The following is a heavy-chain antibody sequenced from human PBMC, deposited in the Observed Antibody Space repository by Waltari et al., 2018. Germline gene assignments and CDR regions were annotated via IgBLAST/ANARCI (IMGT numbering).Heavy chain of an antibody. J-gene: IGHJ4*02. CDR2: FYHSGGN. CDR1: GYSISSGYY. V-gene: IGHV4-38-2*02. CDR3: ARVGPYSSSPPDY. Sequence: QVQLQESGPGLVKPSETLSLTCTVSGYSISSGYYWGWIRQPPGKGLEWIGSFYHSGGNHYNPSLKSRGTISVDTSKDQFSLKLSSVTAADTAVYYCARVGPYSSSPPDYWGQGTLVTVSS. D-gene: IGHD6-6*01.